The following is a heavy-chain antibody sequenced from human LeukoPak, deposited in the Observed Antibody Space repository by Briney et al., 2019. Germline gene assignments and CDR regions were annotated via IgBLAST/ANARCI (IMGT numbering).Heavy chain of an antibody. J-gene: IGHJ4*02. CDR3: ARGAYYYDSSDYYSDY. Sequence: GGSLRLSCAASGFTFSSYWMSWVRQAPGKGLEWVANIKQDGSEKYYVDSVKGRFTISRDNAKNPLYLQMNSLRAEDTAVYYCARGAYYYDSSDYYSDYWGQGTLVTVSS. V-gene: IGHV3-7*01. D-gene: IGHD3-22*01. CDR1: GFTFSSYW. CDR2: IKQDGSEK.